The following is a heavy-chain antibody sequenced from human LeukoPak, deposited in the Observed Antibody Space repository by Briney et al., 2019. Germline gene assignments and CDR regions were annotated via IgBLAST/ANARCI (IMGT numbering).Heavy chain of an antibody. CDR2: VYYSGST. Sequence: SETLSLTCTVSGGSISSGGYYWSWIRLHPGKGLEWIGYVYYSGSTYYNPSLKSRVTISVDTSKNQFSLKLSSVTAADTAVYYCAREIAAGLVDYWGQGTLVTVSS. V-gene: IGHV4-31*02. CDR3: AREIAAGLVDY. J-gene: IGHJ4*02. D-gene: IGHD6-25*01. CDR1: GGSISSGGYY.